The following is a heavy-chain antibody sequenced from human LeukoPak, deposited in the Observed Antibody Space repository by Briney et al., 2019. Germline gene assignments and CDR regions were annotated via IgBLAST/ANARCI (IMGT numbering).Heavy chain of an antibody. J-gene: IGHJ4*02. V-gene: IGHV3-23*01. CDR1: GFPFRSYA. CDR2: ISNAGGTT. D-gene: IGHD3-10*01. CDR3: AKEHHYYFDY. Sequence: GGSLRLSCAASGFPFRSYAMHWVRQAPGKGLEWVSAISNAGGTTYYADSVKGRFTISRDNSKNTLYLQMNSLRDEDTAVYYCAKEHHYYFDYWGQGTLVTVSS.